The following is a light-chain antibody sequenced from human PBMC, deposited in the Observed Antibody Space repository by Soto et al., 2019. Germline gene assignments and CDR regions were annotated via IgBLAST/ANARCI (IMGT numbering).Light chain of an antibody. Sequence: EIVLTQSPATLSLSPGERATLSCRASQSVSSYLAWYQQKPGQAPRLLIYDASNRATGIPARFSGSGSGTEFTLTISSLQSEDFAVYYCQQYKNWPAITFGQGTRLEIK. CDR2: DAS. CDR1: QSVSSY. CDR3: QQYKNWPAIT. J-gene: IGKJ5*01. V-gene: IGKV3-11*01.